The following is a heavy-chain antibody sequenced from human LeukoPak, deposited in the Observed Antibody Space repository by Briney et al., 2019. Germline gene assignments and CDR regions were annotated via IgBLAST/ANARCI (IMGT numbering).Heavy chain of an antibody. J-gene: IGHJ6*02. CDR1: GFTFDDYT. V-gene: IGHV3-43*01. D-gene: IGHD3-3*01. CDR3: AKDKSTIFGVRDGMDV. CDR2: ISWDGGST. Sequence: GGSLRLSCAASGFTFDDYTMHWVRQAPGKGLEWVSLISWDGGSTYYADSVKGRFTISRDNSKNSLNMQMNSLRTEDTALYYCAKDKSTIFGVRDGMDVWGQGTTVTVYS.